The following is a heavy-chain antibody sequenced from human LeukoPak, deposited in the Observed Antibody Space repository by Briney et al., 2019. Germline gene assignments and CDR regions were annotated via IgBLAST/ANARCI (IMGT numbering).Heavy chain of an antibody. V-gene: IGHV1-69*13. D-gene: IGHD2-15*01. CDR2: IIPIFGTA. CDR1: GGTFSSYA. CDR3: ARDPEVVVAARGFGKVGWFDP. Sequence: GASVKVSCKASGGTFSSYAISWVRQAPGQGLEWMGGIIPIFGTANYAQKFQGRVTITADESTSTAYMELSSLRSEDTAVYYCARDPEVVVAARGFGKVGWFDPWGQGTLVTVSS. J-gene: IGHJ5*02.